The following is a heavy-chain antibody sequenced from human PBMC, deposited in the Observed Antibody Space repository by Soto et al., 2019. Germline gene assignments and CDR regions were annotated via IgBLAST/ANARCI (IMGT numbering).Heavy chain of an antibody. CDR2: IYPGDSDT. D-gene: IGHD2-15*01. CDR3: ATLGYCSGGSCYGGPDAFDI. J-gene: IGHJ3*02. Sequence: GESLKISCKGSGYSFTSYWIGWVRQMPGKGLEWMGIIYPGDSDTRYSPSFQGQVTISADKSISTAYLQWSSLKASGTAMYYWATLGYCSGGSCYGGPDAFDIWGQGTMVTVSS. CDR1: GYSFTSYW. V-gene: IGHV5-51*01.